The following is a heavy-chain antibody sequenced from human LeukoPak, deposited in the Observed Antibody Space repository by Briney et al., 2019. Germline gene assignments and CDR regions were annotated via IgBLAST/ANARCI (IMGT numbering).Heavy chain of an antibody. CDR3: ARGGGLVPGTWFDP. CDR1: GYTFTNFG. D-gene: IGHD6-19*01. J-gene: IGHJ5*02. CDR2: ISAYNGNT. V-gene: IGHV1-18*01. Sequence: ASVTVSCKASGYTFTNFGISWVRQAPGQGLEWMGWISAYNGNTNYAQEFQGRVTMTTDASTSTAYLELRSLRSDDTAVYYCARGGGLVPGTWFDPWGQGTLVTVSS.